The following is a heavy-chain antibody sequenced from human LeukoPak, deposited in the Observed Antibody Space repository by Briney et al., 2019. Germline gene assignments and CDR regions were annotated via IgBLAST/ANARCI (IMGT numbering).Heavy chain of an antibody. CDR2: ISYDGSNK. CDR3: ARDIGIVVVPAATGWFDP. Sequence: GGSLRLSCAAPGFTFSSYAMHWVRQAPGKGLEWVAVISYDGSNKYYADSVKGRFTISRYNSKNTLYLQMNSLRAEDTAVYYCARDIGIVVVPAATGWFDPWGQGTLVTVSS. J-gene: IGHJ5*02. D-gene: IGHD2-2*01. CDR1: GFTFSSYA. V-gene: IGHV3-30-3*01.